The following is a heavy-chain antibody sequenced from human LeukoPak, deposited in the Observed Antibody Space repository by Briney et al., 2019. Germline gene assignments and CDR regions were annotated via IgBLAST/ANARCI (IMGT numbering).Heavy chain of an antibody. Sequence: GGSLRLSCAASGFTFSSYAMSWVRQAPGKGLEWVSAISGSGGSTYYADSVKGRFTISRDNSKNTLYLQMNSLTAEDTAVYYCAKVTHIVVVTATYYFDYWGQGTMVTVSS. CDR1: GFTFSSYA. D-gene: IGHD2-21*02. V-gene: IGHV3-23*01. CDR2: ISGSGGST. J-gene: IGHJ4*02. CDR3: AKVTHIVVVTATYYFDY.